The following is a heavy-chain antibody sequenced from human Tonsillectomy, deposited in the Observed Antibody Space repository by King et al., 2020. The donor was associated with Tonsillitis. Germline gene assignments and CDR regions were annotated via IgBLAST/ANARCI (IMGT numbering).Heavy chain of an antibody. CDR1: GFTFSSYD. J-gene: IGHJ4*02. V-gene: IGHV3-33*05. CDR2: ISYDGSYT. D-gene: IGHD4/OR15-4a*01. CDR3: ARDRDDYIFDY. Sequence: VQLVESGGGVVQPGRSLRLSCAASGFTFSSYDIHWVRQAPGKGLEWVAVISYDGSYTYYADSAQGRFTISRDNSKNTLYLQMDSLRAEDTAVYYCARDRDDYIFDYWGQGTLVTVSS.